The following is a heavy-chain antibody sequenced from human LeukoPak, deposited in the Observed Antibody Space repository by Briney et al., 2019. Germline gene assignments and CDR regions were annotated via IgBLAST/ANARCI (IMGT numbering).Heavy chain of an antibody. Sequence: SETLSLTCTVSGGSISSSSYYWGWIRQPPGKGLEWIGSIYYSGSTYYNPSLKSRVTISVVTSKNQFSLKLSSVTAADTAVYYCARGYKTTRYKGRSGYYFDYWGQGTLVTVSS. CDR3: ARGYKTTRYKGRSGYYFDY. CDR2: IYYSGST. V-gene: IGHV4-39*07. CDR1: GGSISSSSYY. J-gene: IGHJ4*02. D-gene: IGHD1-1*01.